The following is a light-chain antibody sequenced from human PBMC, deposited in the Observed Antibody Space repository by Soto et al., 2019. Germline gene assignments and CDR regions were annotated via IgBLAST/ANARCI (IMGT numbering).Light chain of an antibody. Sequence: QSALTQPASVSGSPGQSITISCTGTSSDVGGYNDVSWYQQHPGKAPKLMIYEVSNRPSGVSNRFSGSKSGNTASLTISGLQAEDDADYYCSSYTSSSTYVFGTGTKLTVL. V-gene: IGLV2-14*01. J-gene: IGLJ1*01. CDR1: SSDVGGYND. CDR2: EVS. CDR3: SSYTSSSTYV.